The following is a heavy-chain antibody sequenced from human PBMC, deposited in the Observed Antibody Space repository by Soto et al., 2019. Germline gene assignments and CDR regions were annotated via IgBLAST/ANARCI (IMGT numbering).Heavy chain of an antibody. V-gene: IGHV1-3*01. D-gene: IGHD3-16*01. CDR2: INAGNGHT. CDR3: AREQSGEIMTMTDAFDI. CDR1: GYTFTSYA. Sequence: QVPLVQPGAEVKKPGASVKVSCKASGYTFTSYAIHWVRQAPGQRLEWMGWINAGNGHTQYSQRFQGRVTITRDTSANIAYMEVSSLRSEDTALYYCAREQSGEIMTMTDAFDIWGQGTMVTVSS. J-gene: IGHJ3*02.